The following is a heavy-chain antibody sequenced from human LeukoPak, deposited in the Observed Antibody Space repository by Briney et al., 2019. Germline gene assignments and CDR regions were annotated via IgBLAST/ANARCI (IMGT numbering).Heavy chain of an antibody. J-gene: IGHJ4*02. V-gene: IGHV3-23*01. CDR2: ISDSGGST. Sequence: GGSLRLSCAVSGITLSNYGMSWVRQAPGKGLEWVAGISDSGGSTNYADSVKGRFTISRDNPKNTLYLQMNSLSAEDTAVYFCAKRGVVIRVILVGFHKEAYYFDSWGQGALVVVSS. CDR1: GITLSNYG. CDR3: AKRGVVIRVILVGFHKEAYYFDS. D-gene: IGHD3-22*01.